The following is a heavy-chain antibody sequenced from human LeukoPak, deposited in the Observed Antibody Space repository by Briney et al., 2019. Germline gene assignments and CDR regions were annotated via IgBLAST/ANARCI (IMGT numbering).Heavy chain of an antibody. CDR3: ARHRTYYDFWSGYPRDDAFDI. J-gene: IGHJ3*02. Sequence: GESLKISCQGSGYSFSSQWIGWVRQMPGKGLEWMGIIYPGDSDTRYSPSFQGQVTISADKSISTAYLQWSSLKASDTAMYYCARHRTYYDFWSGYPRDDAFDIWGQGTMVTVSS. CDR1: GYSFSSQW. V-gene: IGHV5-51*01. D-gene: IGHD3-3*01. CDR2: IYPGDSDT.